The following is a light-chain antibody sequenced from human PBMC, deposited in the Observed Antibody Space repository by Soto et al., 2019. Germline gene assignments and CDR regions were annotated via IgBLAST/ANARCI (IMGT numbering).Light chain of an antibody. CDR3: NSYTTSSTYV. CDR1: GSDVGGYNY. J-gene: IGLJ1*01. V-gene: IGLV2-14*01. CDR2: EVT. Sequence: QSALNQPASVSGSPGQSITISCTGTGSDVGGYNYVSWYQHHPGEAPKLMIFEVTKRPAGVSNRFSGSKSVNTASLTISGLQAEDEADYFCNSYTTSSTYVFGSGTKLPVL.